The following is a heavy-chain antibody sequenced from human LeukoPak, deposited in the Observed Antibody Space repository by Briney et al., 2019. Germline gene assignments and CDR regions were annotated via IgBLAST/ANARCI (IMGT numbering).Heavy chain of an antibody. CDR3: ARGEPGDNSALGE. CDR1: GFTVSSNY. V-gene: IGHV3-53*01. J-gene: IGHJ1*01. Sequence: GGSLRLSCAASGFTVSSNYMSWVRQAPGKGLEWVSVIYSGGSTYYADSVKGRFTISRDNSQNTLYLPMNSLRAEDTAVYYCARGEPGDNSALGEWGQGTLVTASS. CDR2: IYSGGST. D-gene: IGHD4-23*01.